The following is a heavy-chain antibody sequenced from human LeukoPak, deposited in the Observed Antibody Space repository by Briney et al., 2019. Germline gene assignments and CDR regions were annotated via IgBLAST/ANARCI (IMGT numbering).Heavy chain of an antibody. CDR2: ISGSGGST. V-gene: IGHV3-23*01. J-gene: IGHJ4*02. Sequence: GGSLRLSCAASEFTFTNYWMSWVRQAPGKGLEWVSAISGSGGSTYYADSVKGRFTISRDNSKNTLYLQMNSLRAEDTAVYYCAKDNKQQLVPVDYWGQGTLVTVSS. D-gene: IGHD6-13*01. CDR1: EFTFTNYW. CDR3: AKDNKQQLVPVDY.